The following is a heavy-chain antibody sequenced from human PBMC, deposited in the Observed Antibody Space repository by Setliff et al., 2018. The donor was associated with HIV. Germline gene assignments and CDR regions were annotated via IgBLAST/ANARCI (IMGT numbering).Heavy chain of an antibody. CDR3: ARGADASGYFYREYFQH. Sequence: SVKVSCTASGVPFNYSFITWVRQAPGQGLEWMGGVVPTIHEATYAQKFQGRVTITADESATTVYMEMSGLTSEDTAIYYCARGADASGYFYREYFQHWGQGTLVTVSS. D-gene: IGHD3-22*01. CDR2: VVPTIHEA. V-gene: IGHV1-69*13. J-gene: IGHJ1*01. CDR1: GVPFNYSF.